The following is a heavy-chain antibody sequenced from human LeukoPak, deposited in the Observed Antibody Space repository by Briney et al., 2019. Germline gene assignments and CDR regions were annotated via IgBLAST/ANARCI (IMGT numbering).Heavy chain of an antibody. D-gene: IGHD2-2*01. J-gene: IGHJ6*02. CDR3: ARGGHCTTTSCSNYDGMDV. V-gene: IGHV3-33*01. CDR1: GFTLSSYG. CDR2: TWYDGSNK. Sequence: GGSLRLSCTASGFTLSSYGMHWVRQAPGKGLEWVAATWYDGSNKYYADSVKGRFTIPRDNSKNTLYLQMNSLRADDTAVYFCARGGHCTTTSCSNYDGMDVWGQGTTLTVSS.